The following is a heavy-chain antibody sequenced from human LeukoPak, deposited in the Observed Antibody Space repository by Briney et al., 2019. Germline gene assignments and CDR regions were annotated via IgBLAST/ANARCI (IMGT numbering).Heavy chain of an antibody. CDR2: MNPNSGNT. CDR3: ARSMIGWHDYSLLDY. CDR1: GGTLNSHT. Sequence: ASVKVSCKASGGTLNSHTFSWVRQAPGQGLEWMGWMNPNSGNTGYAQKFQGRVTMTRNTSISTAYMELSSLRSEDTAVYYCARSMIGWHDYSLLDYWGQGTLVTVSS. J-gene: IGHJ4*02. D-gene: IGHD4-11*01. V-gene: IGHV1-8*02.